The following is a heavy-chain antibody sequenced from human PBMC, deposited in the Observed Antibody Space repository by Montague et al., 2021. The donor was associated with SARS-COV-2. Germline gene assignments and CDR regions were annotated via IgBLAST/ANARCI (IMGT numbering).Heavy chain of an antibody. Sequence: SETLSLTCTVSGGSISRYYWSWIRQPPGRGLEWIGYIYYSGSTDYSPSLKSRVTISLDTSKNQFSLKVTSVTAADTAVYYCARGGGYYNYAFDVWGPGTTVTVSS. V-gene: IGHV4-59*01. J-gene: IGHJ6*02. CDR3: ARGGGYYNYAFDV. CDR1: GGSISRYY. D-gene: IGHD3-22*01. CDR2: IYYSGST.